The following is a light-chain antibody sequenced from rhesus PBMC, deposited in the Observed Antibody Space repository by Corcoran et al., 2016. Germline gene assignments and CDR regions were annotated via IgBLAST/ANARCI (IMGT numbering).Light chain of an antibody. CDR1: SSDIGGYNR. J-gene: IGLJ1*01. CDR3: SSYASSSAYI. V-gene: IGLV2-13*02. Sequence: QAALTQSPSVSGSPGQSVTISCTGTSSDIGGYNRVSWYQQHPGKAPKLMIYEVSKRPYGVSDRFSGSKSGNTASLTISGLQAEDAADYYCSSYASSSAYIFGAGTRLTVL. CDR2: EVS.